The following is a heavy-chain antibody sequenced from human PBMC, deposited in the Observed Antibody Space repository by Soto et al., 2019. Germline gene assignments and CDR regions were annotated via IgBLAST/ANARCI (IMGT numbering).Heavy chain of an antibody. CDR1: GFTFSNAW. CDR2: IKSKTDGGTT. V-gene: IGHV3-15*01. CDR3: TPNTPVLRHFAWVSFDY. J-gene: IGHJ4*02. D-gene: IGHD3-9*01. Sequence: PGGSLRLSCAASGFTFSNAWMSWVRQAPGKGLEWVGRIKSKTDGGTTDYAAPVKGRFTISRDDSKNTLYLQMNSLKTEDTAVYYCTPNTPVLRHFAWVSFDYRGQGTLVTVSS.